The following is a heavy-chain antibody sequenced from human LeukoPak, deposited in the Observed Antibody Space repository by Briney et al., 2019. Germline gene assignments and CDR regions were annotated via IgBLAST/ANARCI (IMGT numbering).Heavy chain of an antibody. CDR3: ARSAAMIVGQTFDY. CDR2: INHSGST. D-gene: IGHD3-22*01. CDR1: GGSFSGYY. Sequence: SETLSLTCAVYGGSFSGYYWSWIRQPPGKGLEWIGEINHSGSTNYNPSLKSQVTISVDTSKNQFSLKLSSVTAADTAVYYCARSAAMIVGQTFDYWGQGTLVTVSS. V-gene: IGHV4-34*01. J-gene: IGHJ4*02.